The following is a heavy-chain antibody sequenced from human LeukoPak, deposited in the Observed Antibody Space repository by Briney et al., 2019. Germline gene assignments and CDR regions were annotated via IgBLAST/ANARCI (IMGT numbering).Heavy chain of an antibody. V-gene: IGHV3-30*18. CDR3: AKESLEYYYGSGSYPDY. J-gene: IGHJ4*02. CDR1: GFTFSSYG. Sequence: PGGSLRLSCAASGFTFSSYGMHWVRQAPGKGLEWVAVISYDGSNKYYADSVKGRFTISRDNSKNTLYLQMNSLRVEDTAVYYCAKESLEYYYGSGSYPDYWGREPWSPSPQ. CDR2: ISYDGSNK. D-gene: IGHD3-10*01.